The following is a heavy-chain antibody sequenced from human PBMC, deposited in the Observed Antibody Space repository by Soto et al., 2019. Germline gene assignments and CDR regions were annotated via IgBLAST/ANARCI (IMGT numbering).Heavy chain of an antibody. Sequence: PGGSLRLSCAASGFTFTSYAMSWVRQAPGKGLEWVAIVSGSGGTTYYADPVKGRFSISRDNSKNTLYLQLNSLRGEDTAVYYCAKWRYDSRALNDYYYYGMDGWGQGTTVTVSS. CDR1: GFTFTSYA. V-gene: IGHV3-23*01. CDR3: AKWRYDSRALNDYYYYGMDG. J-gene: IGHJ6*02. CDR2: VSGSGGTT. D-gene: IGHD3-22*01.